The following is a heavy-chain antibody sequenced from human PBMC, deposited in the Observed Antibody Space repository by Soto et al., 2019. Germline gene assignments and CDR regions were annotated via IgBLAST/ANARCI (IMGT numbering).Heavy chain of an antibody. CDR3: REGVAD. Sequence: QVQLVESGGGVFQPGRSLRLSCAASGFNFSAYGMHWVRQAPGTGLELVALLSFDASKKYYADSVKGRFTISRDTSRNNLYLQMNSLRVEATDVYYCREGVADWGQGTRVTVSS. CDR2: LSFDASKK. J-gene: IGHJ4*02. CDR1: GFNFSAYG. V-gene: IGHV3-30*03. D-gene: IGHD3-10*01.